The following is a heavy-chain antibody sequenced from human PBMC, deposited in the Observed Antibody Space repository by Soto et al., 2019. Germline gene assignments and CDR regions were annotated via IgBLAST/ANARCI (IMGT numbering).Heavy chain of an antibody. CDR3: AKDPTVTTFLLYYFDY. D-gene: IGHD4-4*01. Sequence: GGSLRLSCAASGFTFSSYGMHWVRQAPGKGLEWVAVISYDGSNKYYADSVKGRFTISRDNSENTLYLQMNSLRAEDTAVYYCAKDPTVTTFLLYYFDYWGQGTLVTVSS. V-gene: IGHV3-30*18. CDR1: GFTFSSYG. CDR2: ISYDGSNK. J-gene: IGHJ4*02.